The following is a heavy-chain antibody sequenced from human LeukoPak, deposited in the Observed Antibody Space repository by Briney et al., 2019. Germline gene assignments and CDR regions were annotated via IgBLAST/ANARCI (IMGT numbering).Heavy chain of an antibody. CDR1: GFTFSSYA. V-gene: IGHV3-23*01. CDR2: ISGSGGST. D-gene: IGHD3-9*01. CDR3: AKNYDILTGYYHY. Sequence: GGSLRLPCAASGFTFSSYAMSWVRQAPGKGLEWVSAISGSGGSTYYADSVKGRFTISRDNSKNTLYLQMNSLRAEDTAVYYCAKNYDILTGYYHYWGQGTLVTVSA. J-gene: IGHJ4*02.